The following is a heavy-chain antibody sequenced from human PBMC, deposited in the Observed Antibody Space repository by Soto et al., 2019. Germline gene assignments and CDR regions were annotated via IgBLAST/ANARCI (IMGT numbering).Heavy chain of an antibody. CDR1: GSSLINYD. CDR3: AKGAWYGRSSSSDS. CDR2: MSYDGSRQ. D-gene: IGHD6-6*01. J-gene: IGHJ4*02. V-gene: IGHV3-30*18. Sequence: QVQLVESGGGVVQPGRSLRLSCAASGSSLINYDMHWVRQAPGKGLEWVAVMSYDGSRQFYADSVRGRFSVSRDISKSALYLQMSSLRIEDTAIYYRAKGAWYGRSSSSDSWGQGTHATVSS.